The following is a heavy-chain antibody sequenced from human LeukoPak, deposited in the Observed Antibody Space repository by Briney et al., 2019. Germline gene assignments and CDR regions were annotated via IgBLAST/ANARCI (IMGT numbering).Heavy chain of an antibody. Sequence: ASVKVSCKASGGAFSSYAINWVRQAPGQGLEWMGGIIPIFGTANYAQKFQDRVTITADESTSTAYMELSSLRSEDTAIYYCASRLYCSNTRCRNFPFAYWGQGTLVTVSS. V-gene: IGHV1-69*01. CDR2: IIPIFGTA. J-gene: IGHJ4*02. CDR3: ASRLYCSNTRCRNFPFAY. D-gene: IGHD2-2*01. CDR1: GGAFSSYA.